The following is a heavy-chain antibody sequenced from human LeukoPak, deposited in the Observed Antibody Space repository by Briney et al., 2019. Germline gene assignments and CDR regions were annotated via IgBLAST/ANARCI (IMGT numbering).Heavy chain of an antibody. CDR3: TTAVAGTVRIDY. J-gene: IGHJ4*02. Sequence: GGSLRLSCAASGFXLSNAYMSWVRQAPGKGLEWVGRIRSKTDGGTIDYAAPVKDRFTISRDDSKNTLYLQMNSLKTEDTAVYYCTTAVAGTVRIDYWGQGTLVTVSS. D-gene: IGHD6-19*01. CDR1: GFXLSNAY. V-gene: IGHV3-15*01. CDR2: IRSKTDGGTI.